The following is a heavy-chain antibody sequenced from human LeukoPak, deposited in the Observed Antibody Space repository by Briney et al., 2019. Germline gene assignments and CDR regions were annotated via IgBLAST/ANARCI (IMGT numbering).Heavy chain of an antibody. Sequence: PSETLSLTCTVSGGSVSSGSYYWSWIRQPPGKGLEWIGYIYYSGSTNYNPSLKSRVTISVDTSKNQFSLKLSSVTAADTAVYYCARDYDSSGYYGDAFGIWGQGTMVTVSS. D-gene: IGHD3-22*01. CDR2: IYYSGST. CDR3: ARDYDSSGYYGDAFGI. V-gene: IGHV4-61*01. J-gene: IGHJ3*02. CDR1: GGSVSSGSYY.